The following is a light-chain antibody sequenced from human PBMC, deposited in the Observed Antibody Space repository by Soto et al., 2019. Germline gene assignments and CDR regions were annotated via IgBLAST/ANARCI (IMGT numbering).Light chain of an antibody. Sequence: QSALPQPASVYGSPGQSITISCTGTSSDVGSYNLVSWYQQHPGKAPKLMIYEGSKRPSGVSNRFSGSKSGNTASLTISGLQAEDEADYYCSSYASSTTPYVFGTGTKAPS. J-gene: IGLJ1*01. CDR1: SSDVGSYNL. CDR2: EGS. CDR3: SSYASSTTPYV. V-gene: IGLV2-14*02.